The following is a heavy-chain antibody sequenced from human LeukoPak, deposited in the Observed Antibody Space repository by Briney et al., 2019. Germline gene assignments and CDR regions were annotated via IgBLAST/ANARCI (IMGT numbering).Heavy chain of an antibody. CDR1: GFPFSDYY. V-gene: IGHV3-11*01. CDR3: AGDRWFGRYLGNWFDP. CDR2: ISGSGSTI. Sequence: PGGSLRLSCTASGFPFSDYYMTWIRQASGKGLEWLSYISGSGSTIYYADSVKGRFTISRDNAKNSLYLNVISLRAEDTAVYYCAGDRWFGRYLGNWFDPWGQGTLVTVSS. J-gene: IGHJ5*02. D-gene: IGHD3-10*01.